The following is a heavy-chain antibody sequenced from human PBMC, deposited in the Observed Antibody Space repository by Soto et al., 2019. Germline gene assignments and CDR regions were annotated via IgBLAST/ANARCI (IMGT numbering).Heavy chain of an antibody. V-gene: IGHV2-5*02. CDR1: GFSLSTNGVG. CDR3: AHRRPGYYFDY. D-gene: IGHD5-12*01. Sequence: QITLKESGPTLVKPTQTLTLTCTLSGFSLSTNGVGVGWIRQPPGKALEWLALIYWDDDKRYSPSLKSRLTYTTXPPNNPVVLTMTNMDPVDTATYYCAHRRPGYYFDYWGQGTLVTVSS. CDR2: IYWDDDK. J-gene: IGHJ4*02.